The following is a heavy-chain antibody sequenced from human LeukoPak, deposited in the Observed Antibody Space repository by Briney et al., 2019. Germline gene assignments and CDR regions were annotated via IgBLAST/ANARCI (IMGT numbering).Heavy chain of an antibody. J-gene: IGHJ4*02. CDR1: GFTFNNYA. V-gene: IGHV3-23*01. CDR2: ISGSGGST. D-gene: IGHD2-2*01. CDR3: ARIGSKYCSSTSCPLGY. Sequence: GGSLRLSCAASGFTFNNYAMSWVRQAPGKGPEWLSAISGSGGSTTDADSVKGRFTASRDNSKNTLYLQMNSLRAEDTAVYYCARIGSKYCSSTSCPLGYWGQGTLVTVSS.